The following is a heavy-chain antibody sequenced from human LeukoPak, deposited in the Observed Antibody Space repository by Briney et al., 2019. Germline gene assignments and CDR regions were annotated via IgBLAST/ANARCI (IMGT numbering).Heavy chain of an antibody. CDR3: ARTRYYQYFDY. CDR1: GFIFSNYG. V-gene: IGHV3-33*01. CDR2: IWYDGSNK. J-gene: IGHJ4*02. D-gene: IGHD3-9*01. Sequence: GGSLRLSCAASGFIFSNYGMHWVRQAPGKGLEWVAIIWYDGSNKYYADSVKGRFTISRDNAKNTLYLQMNSLRAEDTAVYYCARTRYYQYFDYWGQGTLVTVSS.